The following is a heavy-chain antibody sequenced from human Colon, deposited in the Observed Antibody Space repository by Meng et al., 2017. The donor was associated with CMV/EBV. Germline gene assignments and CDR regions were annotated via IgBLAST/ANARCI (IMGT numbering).Heavy chain of an antibody. Sequence: GGSLRLSCVASGFTFSSYWMTWVRQAPGRGLEWVASIRQDGSEIHYLDSVKGRFTISRDNAQTALYLQMNSLRAEDTAMYYCARGRFCSSSSCSYFYYYGMDVWGQGTTVTVSS. J-gene: IGHJ6*02. CDR2: IRQDGSEI. CDR3: ARGRFCSSSSCSYFYYYGMDV. V-gene: IGHV3-7*01. D-gene: IGHD2-2*01. CDR1: GFTFSSYW.